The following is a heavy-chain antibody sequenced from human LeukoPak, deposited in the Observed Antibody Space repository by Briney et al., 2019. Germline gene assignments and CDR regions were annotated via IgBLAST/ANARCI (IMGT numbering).Heavy chain of an antibody. Sequence: SETLSLTCTVSGGSISSSSYYWGWIRQPPGKGLEWIGSIYYSGSTYYDPSLKSRVTISVDTSKNQFSLKLSSVTAADTAVHYCARVKNGVGGYYDYWGQGTLVTVSS. CDR1: GGSISSSSYY. J-gene: IGHJ4*02. CDR3: ARVKNGVGGYYDY. D-gene: IGHD1-1*01. CDR2: IYYSGST. V-gene: IGHV4-39*01.